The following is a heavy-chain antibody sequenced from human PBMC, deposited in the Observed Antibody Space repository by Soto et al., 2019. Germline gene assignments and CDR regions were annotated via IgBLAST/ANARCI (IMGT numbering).Heavy chain of an antibody. J-gene: IGHJ3*02. CDR1: GGSFSGYY. D-gene: IGHD3-9*01. Sequence: SETLSLTCAVYGGSFSGYYWSWIRQPPGKGLEWIGEINHSGSTNYNPSPKSRVTISVDTSKNQFSLKLSSVTAADTAVYYCARGGYYDILTGYYRRGRGIGAFDIWGQGTMVTVSS. CDR2: INHSGST. V-gene: IGHV4-34*01. CDR3: ARGGYYDILTGYYRRGRGIGAFDI.